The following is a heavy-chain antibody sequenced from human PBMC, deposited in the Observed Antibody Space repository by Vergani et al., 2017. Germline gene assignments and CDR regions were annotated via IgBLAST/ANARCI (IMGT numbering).Heavy chain of an antibody. CDR3: ARTSIGYLDY. V-gene: IGHV4-39*07. CDR1: GGSISSGSYY. CDR2: INHSGST. D-gene: IGHD3-10*01. Sequence: QVQLQESGPGLVKPSQTLSLTCTVSGGSISSGSYYWSWIRQPPGKGLEWIGEINHSGSTNYNPSLKSRVTISVDTSKNQFSLKLSSVTAADTAVYYCARTSIGYLDYWGQGTLVTVSS. J-gene: IGHJ4*02.